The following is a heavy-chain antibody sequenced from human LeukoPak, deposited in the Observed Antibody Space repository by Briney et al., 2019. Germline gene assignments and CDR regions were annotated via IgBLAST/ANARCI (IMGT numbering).Heavy chain of an antibody. V-gene: IGHV3-30*02. J-gene: IGHJ6*03. CDR3: AKFYEQLAYYYYYYMDV. Sequence: PGGSLRLSCAASGFTFSSYGMHWVRQAPGKGLEWVAFIRYDGSNKYYADSVKGRFTISRDNSKNTLYLQMNSLRAEDTAVYYCAKFYEQLAYYYYYYMDVWGKGTTVTVSS. D-gene: IGHD6-6*01. CDR2: IRYDGSNK. CDR1: GFTFSSYG.